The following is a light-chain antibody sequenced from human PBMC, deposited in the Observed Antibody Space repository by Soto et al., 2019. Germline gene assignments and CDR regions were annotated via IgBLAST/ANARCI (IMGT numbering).Light chain of an antibody. V-gene: IGKV3-20*01. CDR2: AAS. Sequence: EIVLTQSPVTLSFSPGERATLSCRASQSVSSNYLAWYQQKPGQAPRLLIYAASTRATGIPDRFRGSGSGKDFTLTISRLEPEDFPVYLCQQYGNSLLTFGGGNKVEIX. J-gene: IGKJ4*01. CDR3: QQYGNSLLT. CDR1: QSVSSNY.